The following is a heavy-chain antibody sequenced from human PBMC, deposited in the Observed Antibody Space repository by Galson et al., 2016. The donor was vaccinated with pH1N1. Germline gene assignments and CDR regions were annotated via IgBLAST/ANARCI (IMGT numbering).Heavy chain of an antibody. V-gene: IGHV4-39*01. J-gene: IGHJ4*02. CDR2: VYYSGNT. CDR1: GGSISSSFYF. D-gene: IGHD6-13*01. CDR3: ARHVSYGSSWSSAVYLDS. Sequence: SETLSLTCTVSGGSISSSFYFWGWIRQSPGKELEYIGSVYYSGNTYYSPSLKSRVTISQDPSKNQFSLEVRSVTAADTAVYYCARHVSYGSSWSSAVYLDSWGQGTLVTVSS.